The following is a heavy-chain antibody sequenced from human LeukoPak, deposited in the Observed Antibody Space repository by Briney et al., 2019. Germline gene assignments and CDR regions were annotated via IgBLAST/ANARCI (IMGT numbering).Heavy chain of an antibody. CDR3: ARADADY. Sequence: GGSLRLSCAASGFTVSSNYMSWVRQAPGKGLEWVSIIYSGGSTFYADSVKGRFTISRDNSKNTLYLQMNSLRAEDTAVYYCARADADYWGQGTLVTVSS. CDR2: IYSGGST. CDR1: GFTVSSNY. V-gene: IGHV3-53*01. J-gene: IGHJ4*02.